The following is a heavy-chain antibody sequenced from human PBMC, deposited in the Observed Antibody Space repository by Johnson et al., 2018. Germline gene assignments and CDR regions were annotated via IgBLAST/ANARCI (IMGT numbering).Heavy chain of an antibody. CDR3: ATGGGRDDTGA. CDR1: GFTFSGYW. D-gene: IGHD5-18*01. CDR2: IKPDGSVE. Sequence: EVQLLESGGDLVQPGGSLRLSCAASGFTFSGYWMSWVRQAPGKGLEWVATIKPDGSVEYYVDSVKGRFTISRDNAKNSLFLQINSLKIEDTAVYYCATGGGRDDTGALGQGALVTVSS. V-gene: IGHV3-7*01. J-gene: IGHJ5*02.